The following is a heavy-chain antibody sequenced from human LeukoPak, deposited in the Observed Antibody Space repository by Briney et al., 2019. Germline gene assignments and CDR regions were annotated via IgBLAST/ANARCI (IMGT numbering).Heavy chain of an antibody. V-gene: IGHV3-21*01. Sequence: GGSLRLSCAASGFTFSRHSMNWVRQAPGKGLEWVSSISSSSSCIYYAESVKGRFTISRDNAKNSLYLQINSLRAEDTAVYYCARALDGYNQDYWGQGTLVTVSS. CDR2: ISSSSSCI. J-gene: IGHJ4*02. CDR3: ARALDGYNQDY. CDR1: GFTFSRHS. D-gene: IGHD5-24*01.